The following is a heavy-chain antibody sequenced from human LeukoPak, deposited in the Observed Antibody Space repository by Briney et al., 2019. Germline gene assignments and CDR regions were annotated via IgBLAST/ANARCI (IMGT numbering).Heavy chain of an antibody. D-gene: IGHD6-19*01. Sequence: PGGSLRLSCAASGFTFSAYNMNWVRRTPGKGLEWVSSITTSSTYMFYADSVRGRFTISRDNAENSLYLQMNSLRDEDTAVYYCARDPYSGGYGAYYYYYMDVWGKGTTVTV. CDR1: GFTFSAYN. J-gene: IGHJ6*03. CDR2: ITTSSTYM. V-gene: IGHV3-21*01. CDR3: ARDPYSGGYGAYYYYYMDV.